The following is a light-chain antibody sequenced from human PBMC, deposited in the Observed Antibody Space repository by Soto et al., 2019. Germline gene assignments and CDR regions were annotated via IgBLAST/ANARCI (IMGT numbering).Light chain of an antibody. CDR3: QQYGSSPRT. CDR1: QSVSSSY. CDR2: GAS. Sequence: DIVLTHSPGTLSLSSGERATLSCRASQSVSSSYLAWYQQKPGQAPRLLIYGASSRATGIPDRFSGSGSGTDFTLTISRLEPEDFAVYYCQQYGSSPRTFGQGTKWIS. J-gene: IGKJ1*01. V-gene: IGKV3-20*01.